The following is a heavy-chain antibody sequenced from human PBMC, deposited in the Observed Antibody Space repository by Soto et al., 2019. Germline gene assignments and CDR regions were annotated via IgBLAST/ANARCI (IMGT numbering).Heavy chain of an antibody. Sequence: ASVKVSCKVSGYTLSELSMHWVRQAPGKGLERMGGFYPEDGATIYAQKFQGTDTMNEDTSTNTPYTELSRLRSELTPADYRAKREGPWEQGRLVTVAS. CDR2: FYPEDGAT. V-gene: IGHV1-24*01. CDR1: GYTLSELS. J-gene: IGHJ5*02. CDR3: AKREGP.